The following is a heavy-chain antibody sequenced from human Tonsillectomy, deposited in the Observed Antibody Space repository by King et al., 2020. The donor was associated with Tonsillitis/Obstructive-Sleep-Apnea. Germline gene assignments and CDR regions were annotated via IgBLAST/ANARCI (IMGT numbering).Heavy chain of an antibody. J-gene: IGHJ6*04. Sequence: VQLVESGGGVVQPGRSLRLSCAASGFTFSSYAMHWVRQAPGKGLEWVAVISYDGSNKYYADSVKGRFTISRDNSKNTLYLQMNSLRAEDTAIYYCARSDLGIAAAGTVDVWGKGPTVTVSS. V-gene: IGHV3-30*04. CDR2: ISYDGSNK. D-gene: IGHD6-13*01. CDR1: GFTFSSYA. CDR3: ARSDLGIAAAGTVDV.